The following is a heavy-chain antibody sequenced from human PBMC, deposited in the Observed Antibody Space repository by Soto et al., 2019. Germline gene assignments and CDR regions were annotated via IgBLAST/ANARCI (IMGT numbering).Heavy chain of an antibody. V-gene: IGHV3-33*01. J-gene: IGHJ4*02. Sequence: QVQLVESGGGVVQPGRSLRLSCAASGFTFSSYGMHWVRQAPGKGLEWVAVIWYDGSNKYYADSVKGRFTISRDNSKNPLYLQMNSLRAEDTAVYYCARDRYGVGYFDYWGQGTLVTVSS. CDR2: IWYDGSNK. CDR3: ARDRYGVGYFDY. CDR1: GFTFSSYG. D-gene: IGHD4-17*01.